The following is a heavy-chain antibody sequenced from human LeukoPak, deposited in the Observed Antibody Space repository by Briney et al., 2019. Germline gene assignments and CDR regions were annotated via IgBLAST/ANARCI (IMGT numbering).Heavy chain of an antibody. Sequence: SETLSLTCTVSGGSLSSSSYYWGWIRQPPGKGLEWMGSIYYSGSTYYNPSLKSRVTISVDTSKNQFSLKLSSVTAADTAVYYCARGIGTIDYWGQGSLVTVYS. D-gene: IGHD6-13*01. CDR1: GGSLSSSSYY. V-gene: IGHV4-39*01. CDR3: ARGIGTIDY. CDR2: IYYSGST. J-gene: IGHJ4*02.